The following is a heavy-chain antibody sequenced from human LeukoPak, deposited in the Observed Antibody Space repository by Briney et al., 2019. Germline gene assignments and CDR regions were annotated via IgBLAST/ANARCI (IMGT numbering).Heavy chain of an antibody. V-gene: IGHV4-59*01. J-gene: IGHJ3*02. CDR1: GGSISSYY. D-gene: IGHD6-19*01. CDR2: IYYSGST. Sequence: SETLSLTCTVSGGSISSYYWSWIRQPPGKGLEWIGYIYYSGSTNYNPSLKSRVTISVDTSKNQFSLKLSSVTAADTAVYYCARILHSGGGFDVPIAFDTWGQGTRVTVS. CDR3: ARILHSGGGFDVPIAFDT.